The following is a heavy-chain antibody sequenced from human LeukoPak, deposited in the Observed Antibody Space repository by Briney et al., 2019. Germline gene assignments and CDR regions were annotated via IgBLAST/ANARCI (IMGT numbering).Heavy chain of an antibody. CDR3: AKALPAAIRGFDY. Sequence: PGGSLRLSXAASGFTFSSYAMSWVRQTPGKGLEWVSAISGSGGSTYYADSVKGRFTISRDNSKNTLYLQMNSLRAEDTAVYYCAKALPAAIRGFDYWGQGTLVTVSS. CDR2: ISGSGGST. J-gene: IGHJ4*02. CDR1: GFTFSSYA. V-gene: IGHV3-23*01. D-gene: IGHD2-2*01.